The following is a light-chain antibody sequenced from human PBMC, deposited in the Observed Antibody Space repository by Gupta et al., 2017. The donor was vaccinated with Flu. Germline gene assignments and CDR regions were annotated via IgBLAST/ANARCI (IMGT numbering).Light chain of an antibody. CDR2: GAA. V-gene: IGKV4-1*01. CDR1: QSVLSGSTSKDD. Sequence: DIVMTQSPDSLAASLGESDTINCQSSQSVLSGSTSKDDLAWYQQKPGQSPKLLSYGAATRESGVPDRFSGRGFGTDFTLTISSLQAEDVALYFCQQEDNTPITCGRGTKLEI. CDR3: QQEDNTPIT. J-gene: IGKJ4*01.